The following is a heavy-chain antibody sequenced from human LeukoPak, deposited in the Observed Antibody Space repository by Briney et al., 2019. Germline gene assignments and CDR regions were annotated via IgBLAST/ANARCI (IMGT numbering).Heavy chain of an antibody. D-gene: IGHD6-13*01. CDR1: GITVSSNY. Sequence: GGSLRLSCAASGITVSSNYIIWFRQAPGKGLEWVSVIYSGGISYYADSVKGRFTISRDNSKNTVSLQMDSLRADGTALYYCARVRIAATGLGAFDPWGQGTLVTVSS. V-gene: IGHV3-66*01. J-gene: IGHJ5*02. CDR2: IYSGGIS. CDR3: ARVRIAATGLGAFDP.